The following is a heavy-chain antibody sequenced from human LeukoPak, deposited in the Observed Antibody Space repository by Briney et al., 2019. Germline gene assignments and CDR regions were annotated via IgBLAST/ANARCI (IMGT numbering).Heavy chain of an antibody. J-gene: IGHJ4*02. CDR2: ISDSSSYI. V-gene: IGHV3-21*01. Sequence: GGSLRLSCAASGFTVSSKYMAWVRQAPGKGLEWVSSISDSSSYIYYADSVKGRFTISRDNAKNSLYLHMNSLRAEDTAVYYCARDPNRYYYGSGSYSAFDCWGQGTLVTVSS. CDR1: GFTVSSKY. D-gene: IGHD3-10*01. CDR3: ARDPNRYYYGSGSYSAFDC.